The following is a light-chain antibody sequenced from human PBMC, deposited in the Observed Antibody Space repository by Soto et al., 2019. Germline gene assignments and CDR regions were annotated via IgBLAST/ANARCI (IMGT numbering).Light chain of an antibody. V-gene: IGKV3-15*01. CDR1: QSVSSN. J-gene: IGKJ3*01. CDR2: GVS. CDR3: QQYDNRPFT. Sequence: ETVMTQSPATLSVSPGERATLSCRASQSVSSNLAWYQQKPGQAPRLLIYGVSARATGIPARFSASGSGTEFTLTITSLQSEDFAVYYCQQYDNRPFTFGPGTKV.